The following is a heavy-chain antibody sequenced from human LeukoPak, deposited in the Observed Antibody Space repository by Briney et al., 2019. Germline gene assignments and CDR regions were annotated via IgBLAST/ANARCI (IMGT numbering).Heavy chain of an antibody. CDR3: ARAKGWPTGSWFDP. CDR1: SVSFSCYY. J-gene: IGHJ5*02. D-gene: IGHD4-17*01. CDR2: INHSGST. V-gene: IGHV4-34*01. Sequence: NPSETLSLTCAVYSVSFSCYYWSRIRQPPGKGLEWIGEINHSGSTNYNPSLKSRVTISVDTSKNQFSLKLSSVTAADTAVYYCARAKGWPTGSWFDPWGQGTLVTVSS.